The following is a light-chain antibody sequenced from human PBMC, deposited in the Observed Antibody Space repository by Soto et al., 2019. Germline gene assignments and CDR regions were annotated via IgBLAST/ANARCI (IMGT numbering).Light chain of an antibody. CDR1: QSISSW. J-gene: IGKJ1*01. CDR2: DAS. Sequence: DIPTNQSPSTLSASGGDRVTIPCGASQSISSWLAWYQQKPGKAPKVLIYDASSLESGVPSRFSGSGSGTEFTLTISSLQPDDFATYYCQQYNSYSGTFGQGTKVDIK. V-gene: IGKV1-5*01. CDR3: QQYNSYSGT.